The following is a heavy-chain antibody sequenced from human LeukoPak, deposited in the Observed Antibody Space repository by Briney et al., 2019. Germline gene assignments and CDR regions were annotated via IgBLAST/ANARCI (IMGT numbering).Heavy chain of an antibody. CDR2: INPYTGGT. CDR1: GYTFTGYY. Sequence: VASVKVSCKASGYTFTGYYMHWVRQAPGQGLEWMGWINPYTGGTNYAQKFQGRVTMPRDSSISTAYMELSSLTSDDTAVYYCARERGVQLERKLDHWGQGTLVTVSS. V-gene: IGHV1-2*02. D-gene: IGHD1-1*01. CDR3: ARERGVQLERKLDH. J-gene: IGHJ4*02.